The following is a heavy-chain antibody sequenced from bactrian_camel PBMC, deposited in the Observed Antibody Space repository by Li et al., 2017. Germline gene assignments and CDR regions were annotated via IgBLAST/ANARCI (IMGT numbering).Heavy chain of an antibody. V-gene: IGHV3S55*01. Sequence: VQLVESGGGSEQAGGSLRLSCAYTYGEGVMAWFRQAPGKERKGVAAIESDGKVHYVDSVKGRFTISQDHAKHTRYLQMDSLKPEDTAMYYCAADLDLRRLCLLNRNYEGFWDYWGQGTQVTVS. CDR1: YGEGV. CDR3: AADLDLRRLCLLNRNYEGFWDY. J-gene: IGHJ4*01. CDR2: IESDGKV. D-gene: IGHD4*01.